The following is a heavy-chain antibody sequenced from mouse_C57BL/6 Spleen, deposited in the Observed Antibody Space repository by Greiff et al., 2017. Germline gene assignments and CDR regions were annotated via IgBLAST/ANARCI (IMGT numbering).Heavy chain of an antibody. CDR2: ISSGSSTI. CDR1: GFTFSDYG. J-gene: IGHJ2*01. D-gene: IGHD2-14*01. Sequence: EVKLMESGGGLVKPGGSLKLSCAASGFTFSDYGMHWVRQAPEKGLEWVAYISSGSSTIYYADTVKGRYTISRDNAKNTLFLQVTSLRSEDTAMYCSARGYWYYFDDWGKGTTLTFSS. V-gene: IGHV5-17*01. CDR3: ARGYWYYFDD.